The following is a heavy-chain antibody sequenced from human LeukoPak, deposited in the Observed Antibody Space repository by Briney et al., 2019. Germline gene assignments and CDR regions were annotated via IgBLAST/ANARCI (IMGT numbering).Heavy chain of an antibody. V-gene: IGHV4-61*02. CDR1: GGSISSGSYY. CDR2: IYTSGST. J-gene: IGHJ6*03. Sequence: PSETLSLTCTVSGGSISSGSYYWSWIRQPAGKGLEWIGRIYTSGSTNYNPSLKSRVTISVDTSKNQFSLKLSSVTAADTAVYSCARVQQLVDYYYYYYMDVWGKGTTVTVSS. D-gene: IGHD6-6*01. CDR3: ARVQQLVDYYYYYYMDV.